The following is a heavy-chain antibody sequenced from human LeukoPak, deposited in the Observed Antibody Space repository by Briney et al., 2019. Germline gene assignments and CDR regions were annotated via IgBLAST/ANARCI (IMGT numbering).Heavy chain of an antibody. CDR2: IYYSGST. V-gene: IGHV4-39*07. CDR1: GGSISSSSYY. CDR3: ARGPDYGDYVH. Sequence: SETLSLTCTVSGGSISSSSYYWGWIRQPPGKGLEWIGSIYYSGSTYYNPSLKSRVTISVDTSKNQFSLKLSSVTAADTAVYYCARGPDYGDYVHWGQGTLVTVSS. D-gene: IGHD4-17*01. J-gene: IGHJ4*02.